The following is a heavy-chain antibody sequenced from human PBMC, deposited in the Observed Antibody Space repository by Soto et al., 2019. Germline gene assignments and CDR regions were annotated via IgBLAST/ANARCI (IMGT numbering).Heavy chain of an antibody. CDR2: INPSGGST. D-gene: IGHD3-22*01. J-gene: IGHJ4*02. V-gene: IGHV1-46*01. Sequence: GASVKVSCKASGYTFTNFYIHWVRQAPGQGLEWMGIINPSGGSTTYAQKLLGRVTMTRDTSTSTVYMKLSSLRTEDTAVYYCARADYYGSSGYHLDYWGQGTLVTVSS. CDR1: GYTFTNFY. CDR3: ARADYYGSSGYHLDY.